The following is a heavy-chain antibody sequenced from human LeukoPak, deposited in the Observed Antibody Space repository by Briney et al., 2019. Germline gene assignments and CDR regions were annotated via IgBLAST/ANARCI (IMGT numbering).Heavy chain of an antibody. V-gene: IGHV3-21*01. Sequence: GGSLRLSCAASGFTFSSYAMSWVRQAPGKGLEWVSSISSSSSYIYYADSVKGRFTISRDNAKNSLYLQMNSLRAEDTAVYYCARDFSGGSPLWYYYGMDVWGQGTTVTVSS. CDR1: GFTFSSYA. J-gene: IGHJ6*02. CDR2: ISSSSSYI. CDR3: ARDFSGGSPLWYYYGMDV. D-gene: IGHD2-15*01.